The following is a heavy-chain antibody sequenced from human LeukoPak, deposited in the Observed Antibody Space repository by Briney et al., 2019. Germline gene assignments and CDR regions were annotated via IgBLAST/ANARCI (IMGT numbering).Heavy chain of an antibody. CDR1: GGSFSGYY. J-gene: IGHJ3*02. D-gene: IGHD4-17*01. V-gene: IGHV4-34*01. CDR3: ARDRDDYGDYVRVEDAFDI. Sequence: PSETLSLTCAVYGGSFSGYYWSWIRQPPGKGLEWIGEINHSGSTNYNPSLKSRVTISVDTSKNQFSLKLSSVTAADTAVYYCARDRDDYGDYVRVEDAFDIWGQGTMVTVSS. CDR2: INHSGST.